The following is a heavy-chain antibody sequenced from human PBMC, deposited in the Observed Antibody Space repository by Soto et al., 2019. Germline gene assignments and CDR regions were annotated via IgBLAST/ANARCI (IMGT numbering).Heavy chain of an antibody. J-gene: IGHJ4*02. CDR1: GGTFSTDA. V-gene: IGHV1-69*06. D-gene: IGHD6-19*01. CDR3: ARGIRYSSGWDFDY. Sequence: QVQLVQSGAEVRKPGSSVKVSCKASGGTFSTDAISWVRQAPGQGLEWMGGIIPMFGTPNYAQKFQGKVTIAADKSTSTVYMELSSLRSEDTDVYFCARGIRYSSGWDFDYWGQGTLVTVSS. CDR2: IIPMFGTP.